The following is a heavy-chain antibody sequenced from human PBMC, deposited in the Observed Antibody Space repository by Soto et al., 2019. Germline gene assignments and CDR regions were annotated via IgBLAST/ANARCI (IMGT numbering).Heavy chain of an antibody. Sequence: ASVKVSCKASGYTFTNYGFTWVRQAPGQGLEWLGWISTYNGNTQYAQKVQGRLTMTTDTSTSTANMELTSLRSDDTALYYCARTTVTASYYYMDVWGKGSTVTVSS. D-gene: IGHD4-17*01. V-gene: IGHV1-18*01. CDR2: ISTYNGNT. CDR1: GYTFTNYG. J-gene: IGHJ6*03. CDR3: ARTTVTASYYYMDV.